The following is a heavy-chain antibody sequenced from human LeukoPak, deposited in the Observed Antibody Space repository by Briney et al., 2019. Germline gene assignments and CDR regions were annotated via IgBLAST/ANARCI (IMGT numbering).Heavy chain of an antibody. Sequence: GGSLRLSCAASGFAFSSYAMSWVRQAPGKGLEWVGRIKSKIDGGTTDYAAPVKGRFTNSRDDSKNTLYLQMNSLKTEDTAVYYCTTGNQYDFWSGYPPFDYWGQGTLVTVSS. J-gene: IGHJ4*02. CDR2: IKSKIDGGTT. CDR3: TTGNQYDFWSGYPPFDY. V-gene: IGHV3-15*01. CDR1: GFAFSSYA. D-gene: IGHD3-3*01.